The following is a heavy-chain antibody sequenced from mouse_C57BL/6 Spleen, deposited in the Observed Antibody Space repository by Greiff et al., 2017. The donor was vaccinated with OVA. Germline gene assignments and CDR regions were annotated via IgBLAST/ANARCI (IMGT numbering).Heavy chain of an antibody. V-gene: IGHV5-17*01. Sequence: EVMLVESGGGLVKPGGSLKLSCAASGFTFSDYGMHWVRQAPEKGLEWVAYISSGSSTIYYADTVKGRFTISRDNAKNTLFLQMTSLRSEDTAMYYCARLRRESPYYFDYWGQGTTLTVSS. CDR1: GFTFSDYG. D-gene: IGHD2-4*01. CDR2: ISSGSSTI. CDR3: ARLRRESPYYFDY. J-gene: IGHJ2*01.